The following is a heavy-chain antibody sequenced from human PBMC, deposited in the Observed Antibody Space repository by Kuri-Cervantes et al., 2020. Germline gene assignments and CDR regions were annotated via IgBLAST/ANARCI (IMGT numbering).Heavy chain of an antibody. CDR3: ARNRVRLHLYYYYYYMDI. V-gene: IGHV1-69*05. Sequence: SVKVSCKASGGTFSSYAISWVRQAPGQGLEWMGGIIPIFGTANYAQKFQGRVTITTDESTSTAYMELSSLRSEDTAVYYCARNRVRLHLYYYYYYMDIWGKGTTVTVSS. CDR1: GGTFSSYA. J-gene: IGHJ6*03. CDR2: IIPIFGTA. D-gene: IGHD2-15*01.